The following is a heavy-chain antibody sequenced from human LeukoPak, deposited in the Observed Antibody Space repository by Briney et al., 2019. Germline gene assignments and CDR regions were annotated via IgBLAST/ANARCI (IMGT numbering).Heavy chain of an antibody. CDR3: AKLVVVRGYFDY. Sequence: PGGSLRLSCAASGFTFSSYAMSWVPRAPGKGGEWVSAISGSGGSTYSADTVKRRFTITRDNSKNTLYQQMNSLRAENTAVYYCAKLVVVRGYFDYWGQGTLVTASS. D-gene: IGHD3-22*01. J-gene: IGHJ4*02. CDR2: ISGSGGST. CDR1: GFTFSSYA. V-gene: IGHV3-23*01.